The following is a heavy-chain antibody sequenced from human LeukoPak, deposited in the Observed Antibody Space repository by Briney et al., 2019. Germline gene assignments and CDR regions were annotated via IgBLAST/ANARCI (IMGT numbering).Heavy chain of an antibody. D-gene: IGHD2-2*01. CDR3: ARRYCSSTNCYAFDS. V-gene: IGHV3-21*06. CDR1: GFIFSTYS. J-gene: IGHJ4*02. Sequence: GGSLRLSCAASGFIFSTYSMNWVRQAPGKGLEWVSSIDKTGNYIYYADSMKGRFTISRDNAKNLLYLQMNSLRVEDTALYYCARRYCSSTNCYAFDSWGQGTLVTVSS. CDR2: IDKTGNYI.